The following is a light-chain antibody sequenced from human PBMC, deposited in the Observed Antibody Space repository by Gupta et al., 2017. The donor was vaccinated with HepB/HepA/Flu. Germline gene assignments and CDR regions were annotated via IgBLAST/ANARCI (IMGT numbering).Light chain of an antibody. CDR2: QDS. CDR1: KLGDKY. Sequence: SSALTQPPSVSVSPGQTASRTCSGDKLGDKYACWYPQKPGQYPVLVIYQDSKRPSGIPERFSGSNSVNATTLTIRGTQARDEADYYWQAGDSSTVVFGGGTKLTVL. V-gene: IGLV3-1*01. J-gene: IGLJ2*01. CDR3: QAGDSSTVV.